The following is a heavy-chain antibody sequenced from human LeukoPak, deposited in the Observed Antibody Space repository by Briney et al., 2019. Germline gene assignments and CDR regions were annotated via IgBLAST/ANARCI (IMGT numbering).Heavy chain of an antibody. Sequence: PGGSLRLSCAASGFTFSSYSMNWVRQAPGKGLEWVSSISSSSYIYYADSVKGRFTISRDNAKNSLYLQMNSLRAEDTAVYYCAREGTYCSGGSCYSPNFDYWGQGTLVTVSS. D-gene: IGHD2-15*01. CDR3: AREGTYCSGGSCYSPNFDY. V-gene: IGHV3-21*01. J-gene: IGHJ4*02. CDR2: ISSSSYI. CDR1: GFTFSSYS.